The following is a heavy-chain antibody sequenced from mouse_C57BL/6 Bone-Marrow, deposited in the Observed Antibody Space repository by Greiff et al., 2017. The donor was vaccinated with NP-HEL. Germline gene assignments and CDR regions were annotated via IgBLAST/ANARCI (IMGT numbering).Heavy chain of an antibody. CDR1: GFTFTDYY. J-gene: IGHJ2*01. V-gene: IGHV7-3*01. CDR3: ARFLSGNFDY. D-gene: IGHD3-1*01. CDR2: IRNKANGYTT. Sequence: DVKLVESGGGLVQPGGSLSLSCAASGFTFTDYYMSWVRQPPGKALEWLGFIRNKANGYTTEYSASVKGRFTISRDNSQSILYLQMNALRAEDSATYYCARFLSGNFDYWGQGTTLTVSS.